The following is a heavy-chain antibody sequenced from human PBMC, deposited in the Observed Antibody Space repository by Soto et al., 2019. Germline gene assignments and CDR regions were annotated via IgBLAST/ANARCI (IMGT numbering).Heavy chain of an antibody. V-gene: IGHV4-34*01. J-gene: IGHJ4*02. CDR3: ARRYGGNFDY. CDR2: INHSGST. CDR1: GGSFSGYH. D-gene: IGHD3-16*01. Sequence: SETLSLTCAVYGGSFSGYHWSWIRQPPGKGLEWIGEINHSGSTNYNPSLKSRVTISVDTSKNQFSLKLSSVTAADTAVYYCARRYGGNFDYWGQGTLVTVSS.